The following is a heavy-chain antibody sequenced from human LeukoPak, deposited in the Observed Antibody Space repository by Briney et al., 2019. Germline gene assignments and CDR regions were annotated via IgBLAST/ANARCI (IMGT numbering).Heavy chain of an antibody. CDR2: IYYSGST. Sequence: SETLSLTCTVSGDSISSGSYYWSWIRQPPGKGLEWIGYIYYSGSTNYNPSLKSRVTISVDTSKNQFSLKLSSVTAADTAVYYCARQKAYCGGDCYYAVGWFDPWGQGTLVTVSS. D-gene: IGHD2-21*02. J-gene: IGHJ5*02. CDR1: GDSISSGSYY. V-gene: IGHV4-61*01. CDR3: ARQKAYCGGDCYYAVGWFDP.